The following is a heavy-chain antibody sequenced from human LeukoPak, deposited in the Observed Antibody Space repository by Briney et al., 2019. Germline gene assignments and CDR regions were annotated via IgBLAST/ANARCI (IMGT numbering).Heavy chain of an antibody. Sequence: GGSLRLSCAASGFTFTSNWMSWVRQAPGKGLEWVANIKQDGSETDYVDSVKGRFTISRDNAKNSLFLQMNSLRAEDTAVYFCARDMNPYCSGGSCPFSSGMDVWGQGTTVTVSS. D-gene: IGHD2-15*01. V-gene: IGHV3-7*01. CDR2: IKQDGSET. CDR3: ARDMNPYCSGGSCPFSSGMDV. J-gene: IGHJ6*02. CDR1: GFTFTSNW.